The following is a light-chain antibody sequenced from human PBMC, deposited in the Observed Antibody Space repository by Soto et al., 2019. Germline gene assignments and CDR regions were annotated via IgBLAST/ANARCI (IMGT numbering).Light chain of an antibody. CDR2: GAS. V-gene: IGKV3-20*01. J-gene: IGKJ1*01. Sequence: VMTLYPATLSVSPGERATLSCRASQSVSSSYLAWYQQKPGQAPRLLIYGASSRATGIPDRFSGSGSGTDFTLTISRLEPEDFAVYYCQQYGSSPLWTFGQGTKVHIK. CDR3: QQYGSSPLWT. CDR1: QSVSSSY.